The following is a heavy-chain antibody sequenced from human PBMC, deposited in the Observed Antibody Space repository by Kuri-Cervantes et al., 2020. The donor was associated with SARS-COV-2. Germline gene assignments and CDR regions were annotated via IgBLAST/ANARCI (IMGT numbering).Heavy chain of an antibody. Sequence: GESLKISCAASGFTFSNYAMHWVRQAPGKGLEWVAVISYDGSNKYYADSVKGRFTISRDNSKNSLYLQMNSLRAEDTALYYCAKDSGSYFRGSAEYFQHWGQGTLVTVSS. CDR1: GFTFSNYA. CDR2: ISYDGSNK. CDR3: AKDSGSYFRGSAEYFQH. J-gene: IGHJ1*01. V-gene: IGHV3-30-3*01. D-gene: IGHD1-26*01.